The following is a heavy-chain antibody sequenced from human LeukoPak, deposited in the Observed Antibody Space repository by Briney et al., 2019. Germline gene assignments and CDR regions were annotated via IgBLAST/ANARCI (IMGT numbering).Heavy chain of an antibody. V-gene: IGHV3-48*01. D-gene: IGHD6-19*01. CDR2: ISSSSSTI. J-gene: IGHJ4*02. Sequence: PGGSLRLSCAASGFTFSSYSMNWVRQAPGKGLEWVSYISSSSSTIYYADSVKGRFTIPRDNAKNSLYLQMNSLRAEDTAVYYCAYPGVAVAGTYWGQGTLVTVSS. CDR1: GFTFSSYS. CDR3: AYPGVAVAGTY.